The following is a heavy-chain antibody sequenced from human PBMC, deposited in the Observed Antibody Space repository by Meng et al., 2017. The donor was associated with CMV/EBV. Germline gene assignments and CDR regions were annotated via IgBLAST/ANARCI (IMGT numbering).Heavy chain of an antibody. D-gene: IGHD2-21*02. V-gene: IGHV3-23*01. CDR3: AKGHSDTVTAPDY. CDR1: GFTFSTYT. CDR2: IRGSGGGI. Sequence: ASGFTFSTYTRTWVRQVPGRGLEWVSRIRGSGGGIYYADSVKGRFTISRDNSKNILYLQMNSLRAEDSAVYYCAKGHSDTVTAPDYWGQGTLVTVSS. J-gene: IGHJ4*02.